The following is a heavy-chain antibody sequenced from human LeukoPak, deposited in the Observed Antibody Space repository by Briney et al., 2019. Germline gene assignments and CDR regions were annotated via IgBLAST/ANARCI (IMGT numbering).Heavy chain of an antibody. J-gene: IGHJ3*02. CDR1: AGSISSTSYY. Sequence: PSETLSLTCTVSAGSISSTSYYWDWIRQPPGKGLEWIGGIYYSGSTYYNPSLKSRVTISVDTSKNQFSLKLSSVTAADTAVYYCGGGSSRNAFDIWGQGTMVTVSS. V-gene: IGHV4-39*01. D-gene: IGHD1-26*01. CDR3: GGGSSRNAFDI. CDR2: IYYSGST.